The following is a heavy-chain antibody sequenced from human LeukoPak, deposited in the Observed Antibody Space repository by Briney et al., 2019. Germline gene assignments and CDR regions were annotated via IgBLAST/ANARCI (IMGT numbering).Heavy chain of an antibody. CDR1: GFTFDDYG. CDR2: INWNGGRT. Sequence: GGSLRLSCAASGFTFDDYGMRWVRQAPGKGLEWVSCINWNGGRTGYADSVKGRFTISRDKAKNSLYLQMNSLRAEDTALYYCARDWPDVVVAATRFDYWGQGTLITVSS. J-gene: IGHJ4*02. CDR3: ARDWPDVVVAATRFDY. D-gene: IGHD2-15*01. V-gene: IGHV3-20*04.